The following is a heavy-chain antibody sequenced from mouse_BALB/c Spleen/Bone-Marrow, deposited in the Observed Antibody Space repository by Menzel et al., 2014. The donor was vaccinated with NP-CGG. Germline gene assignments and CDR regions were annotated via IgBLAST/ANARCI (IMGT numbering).Heavy chain of an antibody. D-gene: IGHD4-1*02. CDR1: GYTFTSYV. J-gene: IGHJ4*01. CDR2: INPYNDGT. Sequence: VQLKQSGPELVKPGASVKMSCKASGYTFTSYVMHWVKQKPGQGLEWIGYINPYNDGTKYNEKFKGKATLTSDKSSSPAYMELSSLTSEDSAVYYCASHNWDYAMDYWGQGTSVTVSS. V-gene: IGHV1-14*01. CDR3: ASHNWDYAMDY.